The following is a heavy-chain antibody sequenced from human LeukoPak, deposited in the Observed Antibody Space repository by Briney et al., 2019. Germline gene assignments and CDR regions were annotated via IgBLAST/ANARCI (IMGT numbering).Heavy chain of an antibody. J-gene: IGHJ4*02. CDR2: ITCSGGNT. V-gene: IGHV3-23*01. CDR1: GFTFSNYA. Sequence: GASLRLSCGASGFTFSNYAMSSVRQAPGKVLEWVSAITCSGGNTYYVDSVKGRVTISRDNSKNTVFLQMNSLRAEDTAVYYCAKWGDYDVLTGYYVSDYWGQGTLVTVSS. D-gene: IGHD3-9*01. CDR3: AKWGDYDVLTGYYVSDY.